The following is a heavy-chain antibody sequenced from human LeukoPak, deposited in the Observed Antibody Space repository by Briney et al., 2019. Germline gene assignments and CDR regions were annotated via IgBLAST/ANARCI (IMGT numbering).Heavy chain of an antibody. V-gene: IGHV1-2*02. CDR1: GYTFTGYY. CDR3: ARDRGFGELLLFDY. CDR2: INPNSGGT. J-gene: IGHJ4*02. Sequence: GASLKVSCKASGYTFTGYYMHWVRQTPGQGLEWMGWINPNSGGTNYAQKFQGRVTMTRDTSISTAYMELSRLRSDDTAVYYCARDRGFGELLLFDYWGQGTLVTVSS. D-gene: IGHD3-10*01.